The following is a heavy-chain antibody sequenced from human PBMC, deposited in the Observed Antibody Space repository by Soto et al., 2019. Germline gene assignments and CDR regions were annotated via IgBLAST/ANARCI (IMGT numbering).Heavy chain of an antibody. CDR3: ARAPPYDYYYYYYGMDV. J-gene: IGHJ6*02. Sequence: GGSLRLSCAASGFTFSSYAMHWVRQAPGKGLEWVAVISYDGSNKYYADSVKGRFTISRDNSKNTLYLQMNSLRAEDTAVYYCARAPPYDYYYYYYGMDVWGQGTTVTVSS. V-gene: IGHV3-30-3*01. D-gene: IGHD5-12*01. CDR2: ISYDGSNK. CDR1: GFTFSSYA.